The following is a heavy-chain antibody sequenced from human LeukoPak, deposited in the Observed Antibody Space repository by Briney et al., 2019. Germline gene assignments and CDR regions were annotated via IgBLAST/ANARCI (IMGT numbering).Heavy chain of an antibody. V-gene: IGHV1-24*01. D-gene: IGHD1-26*01. CDR1: GYTLTELS. Sequence: ASVKVSCKVSGYTLTELSMHWVRQAPGKGLEWMGGFDPEDGETIYAQKFQGRVTMTEDTSTDTTYMELSSLRSEDTAVYYCARGASIVEATVLYYYYMDVWGKGTTVTVSS. J-gene: IGHJ6*03. CDR2: FDPEDGET. CDR3: ARGASIVEATVLYYYYMDV.